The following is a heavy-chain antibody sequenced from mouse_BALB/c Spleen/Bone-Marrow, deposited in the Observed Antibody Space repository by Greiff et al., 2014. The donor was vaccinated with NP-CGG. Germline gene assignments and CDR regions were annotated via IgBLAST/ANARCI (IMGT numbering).Heavy chain of an antibody. CDR1: GYTFTSYW. CDR2: IYPGSGST. J-gene: IGHJ3*01. CDR3: ARDGNWPFAY. Sequence: LVESGAELVKPGTSVKLSCKASGYTFTSYWIHWVKLRPGQGLEWIGYIYPGSGSTHKNEKFKTKATLTVDTSSSTAYMQRSSLASEDAARYYCARDGNWPFAYWGQGTRVTVSA. D-gene: IGHD4-1*01. V-gene: IGHV1-55*01.